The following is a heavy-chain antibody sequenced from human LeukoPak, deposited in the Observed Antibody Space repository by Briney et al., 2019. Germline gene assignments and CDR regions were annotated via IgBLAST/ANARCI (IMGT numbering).Heavy chain of an antibody. D-gene: IGHD3-10*01. CDR3: ARDFRFGELSDYYYYGMDV. J-gene: IGHJ6*04. CDR2: ISAYNGNT. Sequence: ASVKVSCKASGYTFTSYGISWVRQAPGQGLEWMGWISAYNGNTNYAQKLQGRVTMTTDTSTSTAYMELRSLRSGDTAVYYCARDFRFGELSDYYYYGMDVWGKGTTVTVSS. CDR1: GYTFTSYG. V-gene: IGHV1-18*04.